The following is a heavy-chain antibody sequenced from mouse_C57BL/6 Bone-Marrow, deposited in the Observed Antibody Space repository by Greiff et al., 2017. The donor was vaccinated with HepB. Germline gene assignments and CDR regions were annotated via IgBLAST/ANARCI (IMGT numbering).Heavy chain of an antibody. J-gene: IGHJ4*01. CDR2: ISNLAYSI. Sequence: EVMLVESGGGLVQPGGSLKLSCAASGFTFSDYGMAWVRQAPRKGPEGVAFISNLAYSIYYADTVTGRFTISRENAKNTLYLEMSSLRSEDTAMYYCARGYGSMDYWGQGTSVTVSS. CDR3: ARGYGSMDY. V-gene: IGHV5-15*01. D-gene: IGHD1-1*01. CDR1: GFTFSDYG.